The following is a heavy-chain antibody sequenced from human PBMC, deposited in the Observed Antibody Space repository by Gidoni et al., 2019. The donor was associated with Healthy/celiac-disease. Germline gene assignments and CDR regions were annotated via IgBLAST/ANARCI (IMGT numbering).Heavy chain of an antibody. CDR2: IYSGGST. D-gene: IGHD3-3*01. V-gene: IGHV3-53*01. Sequence: EVQLVESGGGLIQPGGSLRPSCAASGFTVSSSYMSWVRQAPGKGLEWVSVIYSGGSTYYADSVKGRFTISRYNSKNTLYLQMNSLGAEDTAVYYCYFRKGVDYWGQGTLVTVSS. CDR1: GFTVSSSY. CDR3: YFRKGVDY. J-gene: IGHJ4*02.